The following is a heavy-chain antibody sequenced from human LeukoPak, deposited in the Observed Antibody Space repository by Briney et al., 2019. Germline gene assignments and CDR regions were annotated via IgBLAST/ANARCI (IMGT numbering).Heavy chain of an antibody. CDR2: TYTSGTT. CDR3: ARGGSGWYPSGFDP. Sequence: SETLSLTCTVSGGPISSYYWSWIRQPAGKGLEWIGRTYTSGTTNYNPSLKSRVTMSVDTSKNQFSLKLSSVTAADTAVYYCARGGSGWYPSGFDPWGQGTLVTVSS. J-gene: IGHJ5*02. D-gene: IGHD6-19*01. V-gene: IGHV4-4*07. CDR1: GGPISSYY.